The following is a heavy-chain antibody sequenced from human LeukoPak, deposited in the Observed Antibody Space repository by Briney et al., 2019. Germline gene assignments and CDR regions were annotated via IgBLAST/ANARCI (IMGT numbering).Heavy chain of an antibody. CDR1: GYTFTGYY. J-gene: IGHJ4*02. CDR2: INPNSGGT. Sequence: ASVKVSCKASGYTFTGYYMHWVRQAPGQGLEWMGWINPNSGGTNYAQKFQGRVTMTRDTSISTAYMELSRLRSGDTAVYYCARAVGYYDSSGYVPTYYFDYWGQGTLVTVSS. D-gene: IGHD3-22*01. CDR3: ARAVGYYDSSGYVPTYYFDY. V-gene: IGHV1-2*02.